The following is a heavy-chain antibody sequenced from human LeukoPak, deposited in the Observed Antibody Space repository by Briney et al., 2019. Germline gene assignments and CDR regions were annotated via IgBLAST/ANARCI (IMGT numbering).Heavy chain of an antibody. J-gene: IGHJ4*02. CDR1: GFTFSSYA. D-gene: IGHD3-16*01. CDR2: ISGSGGST. V-gene: IGHV3-23*01. Sequence: PGGSLRLSCAASGFTFSSYAMSWVRQAPGKGLEWASAISGSGGSTYYADSVKGRFTISRDNAKNSLYLQMNSLRAEDTAVYYCARDQGGVGYWGQGTLVTVSS. CDR3: ARDQGGVGY.